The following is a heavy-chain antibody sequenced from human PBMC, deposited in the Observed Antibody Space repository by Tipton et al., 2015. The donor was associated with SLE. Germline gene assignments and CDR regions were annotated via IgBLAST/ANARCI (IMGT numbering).Heavy chain of an antibody. CDR2: IYYSGST. CDR1: GGSISSYY. CDR3: ARGSVAVVGVDY. Sequence: TLSLTCTVSGGSISSYYWSWIRQPPGKGLEWIGYIYYSGSTNYNPSLKSRVTISVDTSKNQFSLKLSSVTAADTAVYYCARGSVAVVGVDYWGQGTLVTVSS. V-gene: IGHV4-59*01. D-gene: IGHD6-19*01. J-gene: IGHJ4*02.